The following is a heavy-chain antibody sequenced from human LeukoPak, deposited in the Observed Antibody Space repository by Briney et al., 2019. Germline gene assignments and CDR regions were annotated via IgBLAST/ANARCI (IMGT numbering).Heavy chain of an antibody. Sequence: GGSLRLSCAASGFTFSDYWMTWVRQAPGKGLEWVANIKPDGSEIYYVDSVKGRFTISRDNAKNSLYLQMNSLRVEDTAVYYCASYLYWWSGLGYWGQGTLVTVSS. CDR3: ASYLYWWSGLGY. D-gene: IGHD2-8*02. CDR2: IKPDGSEI. V-gene: IGHV3-7*01. J-gene: IGHJ4*02. CDR1: GFTFSDYW.